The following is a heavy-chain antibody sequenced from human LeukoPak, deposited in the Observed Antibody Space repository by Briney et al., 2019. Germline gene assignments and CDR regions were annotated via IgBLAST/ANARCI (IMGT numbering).Heavy chain of an antibody. CDR3: ARDDGYGTYFDY. J-gene: IGHJ4*02. V-gene: IGHV3-48*03. CDR1: GFTFSSYE. D-gene: IGHD5-18*01. Sequence: GGSLRLSCAASGFTFSSYEMNWVRQAPGKGLEWVSYISGSGSTIYYADSVKGRFTISRDNAKNSPYLQMNSLRAEDTAVYYCARDDGYGTYFDYWGQGTLVTVSS. CDR2: ISGSGSTI.